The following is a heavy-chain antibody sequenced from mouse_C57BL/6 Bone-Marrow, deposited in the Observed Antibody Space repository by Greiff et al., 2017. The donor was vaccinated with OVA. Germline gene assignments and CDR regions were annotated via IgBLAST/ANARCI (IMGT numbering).Heavy chain of an antibody. CDR3: ARGGLSPYYFDY. CDR1: GYTFTDYY. J-gene: IGHJ2*01. V-gene: IGHV1-76*01. D-gene: IGHD1-1*02. CDR2: IYPGSGNT. Sequence: QVQLKESGAELVRPGASVKLSCKASGYTFTDYYINWVKQRPGQGLEWIARIYPGSGNTYYNEKFKGKATLTAEKSSSTAYMQLSSLTSEDSAVYFCARGGLSPYYFDYWGQGTTLTVSS.